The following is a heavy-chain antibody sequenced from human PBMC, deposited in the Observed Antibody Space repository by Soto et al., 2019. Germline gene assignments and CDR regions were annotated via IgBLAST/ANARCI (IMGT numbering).Heavy chain of an antibody. D-gene: IGHD2-8*01. J-gene: IGHJ4*02. Sequence: EVQLEQSGGEVKKPGESLKISCKGSGYSFPTYWISWVRQMPGKGLEWMGRIDPSDSYTSYRPSFQGHVTISVDKSISTAYLQLSSLQASDTAMYYCARHKKNADALLDYGGQGTLVTVSS. CDR3: ARHKKNADALLDY. CDR1: GYSFPTYW. V-gene: IGHV5-10-1*03. CDR2: IDPSDSYT.